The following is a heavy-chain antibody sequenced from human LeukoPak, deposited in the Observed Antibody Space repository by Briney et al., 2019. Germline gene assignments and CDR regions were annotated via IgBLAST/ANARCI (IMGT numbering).Heavy chain of an antibody. D-gene: IGHD3-16*02. CDR2: IYHSGST. Sequence: SETLSLACAVSGYSISSGYYWGWIRQPPAKGLEWIGSIYHSGSTYYNPSLKSRVTISVDTSKNQFSLKLSSVTAADTAVYYCARVVWGSYRYYYYMDVWGKGTTVTVSS. V-gene: IGHV4-38-2*01. J-gene: IGHJ6*03. CDR1: GYSISSGYY. CDR3: ARVVWGSYRYYYYMDV.